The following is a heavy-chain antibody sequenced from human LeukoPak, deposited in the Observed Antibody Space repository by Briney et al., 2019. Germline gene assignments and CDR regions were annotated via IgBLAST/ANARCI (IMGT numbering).Heavy chain of an antibody. D-gene: IGHD6-19*01. V-gene: IGHV3-7*01. CDR1: GFSFREYW. J-gene: IGHJ6*02. CDR3: ARDRRIAVANYGMDV. CDR2: IKQDGSET. Sequence: PGGSLRLSCAASGFSFREYWMTWGRQAPGKGLEWVASIKQDGSETYYVDSVKGRFTISRDNAKNSLYLQMNSLRAEDTAVYYCARDRRIAVANYGMDVWGQGTTVTVSS.